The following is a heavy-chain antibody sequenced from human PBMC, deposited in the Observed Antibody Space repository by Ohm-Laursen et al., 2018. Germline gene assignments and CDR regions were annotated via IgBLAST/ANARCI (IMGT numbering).Heavy chain of an antibody. CDR1: GGSISSYY. Sequence: SDTLSLTCTVSGGSISSYYWSWIRQPPGKGLEWIGYIYYSGSTNYNPSLKSRVTISVDTSKNQFSLKLSSVTAADTAVYYCARVGRITIFGVVRGGWFDHWGQGTLVTVSS. D-gene: IGHD3-3*01. CDR3: ARVGRITIFGVVRGGWFDH. CDR2: IYYSGST. J-gene: IGHJ5*02. V-gene: IGHV4-59*07.